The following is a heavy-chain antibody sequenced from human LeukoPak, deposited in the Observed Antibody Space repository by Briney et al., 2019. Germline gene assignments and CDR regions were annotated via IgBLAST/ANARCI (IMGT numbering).Heavy chain of an antibody. CDR2: IKQDGSEK. D-gene: IGHD6-19*01. CDR1: GSTFSSYW. J-gene: IGHJ4*02. V-gene: IGHV3-7*01. CDR3: TRETYSSGWYSDY. Sequence: PGGSLRLSCAASGSTFSSYWMSWVRQAPGKGLEWVANIKQDGSEKYYVDSVKGRFTISRDNAKNSLYLQMNSLRAEDTAVYYCTRETYSSGWYSDYWGQGTLVTVSS.